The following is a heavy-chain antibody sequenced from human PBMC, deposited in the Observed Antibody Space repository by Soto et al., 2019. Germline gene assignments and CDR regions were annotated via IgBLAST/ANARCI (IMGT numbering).Heavy chain of an antibody. CDR2: RSYDGRNK. V-gene: IGHV3-30*18. J-gene: IGHJ4*02. D-gene: IGHD2-8*01. CDR1: GFTFSSYG. Sequence: QVQLVESGGGVVQPGRSLRLSWAAAGFTFSSYGMHWVRQAPGKGLEWVAVRSYDGRNKYYEDSVKGRFTISRDNSKNTLYLQTNSLRAEDTAVYYCAKAMGPWLVPIDYWGQGTLVTVS. CDR3: AKAMGPWLVPIDY.